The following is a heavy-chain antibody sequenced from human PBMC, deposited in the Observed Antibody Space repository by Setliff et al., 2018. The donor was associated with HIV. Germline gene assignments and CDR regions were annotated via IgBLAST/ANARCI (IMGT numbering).Heavy chain of an antibody. Sequence: GESLKISCKASGYTFTRWWIGWVRQTPGQGLEWLGIVYPGDSNTRVSPSFQGQVTISADKSIDTAYLHWGSLEASDSGMYYCVGRFSYSSQFSALGYWGLGTLVTVSS. D-gene: IGHD3-22*01. V-gene: IGHV5-51*01. CDR2: VYPGDSNT. CDR3: VGRFSYSSQFSALGY. CDR1: GYTFTRWW. J-gene: IGHJ1*01.